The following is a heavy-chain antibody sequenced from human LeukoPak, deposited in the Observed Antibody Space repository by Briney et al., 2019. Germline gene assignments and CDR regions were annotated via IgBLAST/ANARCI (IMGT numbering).Heavy chain of an antibody. CDR2: IYHSGSP. CDR1: VGSISSNNW. J-gene: IGHJ4*02. Sequence: SETLSLTCAVSVGSISSNNWWGWVRQPPGKGLEWIREIYHSGSPNYNPSLKSRVTISVDKSRNHFSLNLSSVTAADTAVYYCARVNINNWHSCDYWGQGTLVTVSS. D-gene: IGHD1-1*01. CDR3: ARVNINNWHSCDY. V-gene: IGHV4-4*02.